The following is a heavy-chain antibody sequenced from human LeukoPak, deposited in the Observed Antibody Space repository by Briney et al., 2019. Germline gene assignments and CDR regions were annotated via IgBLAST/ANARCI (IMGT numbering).Heavy chain of an antibody. V-gene: IGHV1-58*02. J-gene: IGHJ4*02. CDR3: AAETGDRLRVDY. D-gene: IGHD7-27*01. CDR1: GFTFTSST. Sequence: ASVKVSCKASGFTFTSSTMQWVRQARGQRLEWIGWIVVGSGNTNYAQKFQERVTITRDMSTSTAYMELSSLRSGDTAVYYYAAETGDRLRVDYWGQGTLVTVSS. CDR2: IVVGSGNT.